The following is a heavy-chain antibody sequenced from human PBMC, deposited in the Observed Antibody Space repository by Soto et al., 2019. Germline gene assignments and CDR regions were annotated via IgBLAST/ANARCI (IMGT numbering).Heavy chain of an antibody. D-gene: IGHD3-16*01. CDR3: AKGWGDG. V-gene: IGHV3-23*01. J-gene: IGHJ4*02. Sequence: EVRLLESAGGLVQPGGSMRLSCAASGFTFSSHVMSWVRQAPGNRLEWVSSISGSGGSTNYADSVKGRFTISRDYYNNTLYLQMNRRREEDTAVYYCAKGWGDGWGQGTLVTVSS. CDR1: GFTFSSHV. CDR2: ISGSGGST.